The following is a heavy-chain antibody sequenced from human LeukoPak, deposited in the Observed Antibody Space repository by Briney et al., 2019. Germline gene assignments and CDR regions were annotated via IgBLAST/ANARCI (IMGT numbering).Heavy chain of an antibody. CDR1: GYTFTTYA. D-gene: IGHD3-3*01. V-gene: IGHV1-3*04. J-gene: IGHJ4*02. CDR3: ATRESGYLAY. CDR2: INTGNGNT. Sequence: EASVKVSCKASGYTFTTYAMHWVRQAPGQRLEWMGWINTGNGNTKYSRKFQDRVTITRDTSASTAYMDLSSLRSEDTAVYYCATRESGYLAYWGQGTLVTVSS.